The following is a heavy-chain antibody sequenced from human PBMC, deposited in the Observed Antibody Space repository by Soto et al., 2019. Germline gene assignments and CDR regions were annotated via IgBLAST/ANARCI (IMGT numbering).Heavy chain of an antibody. Sequence: SVKVSCKASGGTFSSYTISWVRQAPGQGLEWMGRIIPILGIANYAQKFQGRVTITADKSTSTAYMELSSLRSEDTAVYYCARESHNYDILTGYYFYWGQGTLVTVSS. CDR3: ARESHNYDILTGYYFY. J-gene: IGHJ4*02. CDR2: IIPILGIA. CDR1: GGTFSSYT. D-gene: IGHD3-9*01. V-gene: IGHV1-69*04.